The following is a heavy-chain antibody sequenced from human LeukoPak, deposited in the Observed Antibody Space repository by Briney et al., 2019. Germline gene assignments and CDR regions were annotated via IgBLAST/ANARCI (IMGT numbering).Heavy chain of an antibody. Sequence: GPSVNVSCKAFGYTFSSYDINWVRQAPGQGLEWMGWMNPNNGNTGYPQKFQGRVTMTRDTSITTAYMELSSLRSEDTAVYYCARSGFGSGISFDLWGQGTLVTVSS. CDR3: ARSGFGSGISFDL. CDR1: GYTFSSYD. V-gene: IGHV1-8*01. CDR2: MNPNNGNT. D-gene: IGHD3-10*01. J-gene: IGHJ5*02.